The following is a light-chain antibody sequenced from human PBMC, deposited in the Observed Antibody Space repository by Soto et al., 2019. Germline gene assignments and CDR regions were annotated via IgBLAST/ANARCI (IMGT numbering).Light chain of an antibody. CDR2: DVS. CDR1: SSDVGGHNS. J-gene: IGLJ1*01. CDR3: RSYTSSSTLV. V-gene: IGLV2-14*01. Sequence: QSALTQPASVSGSPGQSITISCTGTSSDVGGHNSVAWYQHNPGKAPKLMIYDVSNRPSGVSSRFSDSKSGNTASLSISGLQAEDEADYYCRSYTSSSTLVFGTGTKLTVL.